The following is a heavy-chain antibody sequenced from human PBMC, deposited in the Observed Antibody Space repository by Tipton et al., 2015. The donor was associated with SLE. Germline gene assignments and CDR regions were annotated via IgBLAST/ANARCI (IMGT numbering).Heavy chain of an antibody. CDR2: IHYSGGT. J-gene: IGHJ4*02. Sequence: LRLSCAASGFSFSSYYWNWMRQPPGKGLEWIGRIHYSGGTNYNPSLKSRVTISVDTSKNEVSLKLSSVTAADTAVYYCARHGRSGKDFDYWGQGTLVTVSS. CDR3: ARHGRSGKDFDY. CDR1: GFSFSSYY. V-gene: IGHV4-59*08.